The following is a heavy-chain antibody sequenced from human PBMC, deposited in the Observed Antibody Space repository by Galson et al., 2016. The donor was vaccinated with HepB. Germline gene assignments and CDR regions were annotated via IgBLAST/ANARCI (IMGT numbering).Heavy chain of an antibody. Sequence: SETLSLTCTVSGGSISSTTYYWGWIRQPPGKGLEWIGSVIYSGSTYYNFSLKSRVTISVDTSKSQFSLNLASVTAADTAVYYCASHVWGSYRLNWFDPWGQGTLVTVSS. J-gene: IGHJ5*02. CDR1: GGSISSTTYY. CDR3: ASHVWGSYRLNWFDP. D-gene: IGHD3-16*02. V-gene: IGHV4-39*01. CDR2: VIYSGST.